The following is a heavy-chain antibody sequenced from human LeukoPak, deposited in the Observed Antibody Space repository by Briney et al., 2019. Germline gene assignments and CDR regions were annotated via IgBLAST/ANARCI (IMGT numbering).Heavy chain of an antibody. CDR2: IYYSGST. V-gene: IGHV4-59*01. J-gene: IGHJ5*02. CDR1: GGSISSYY. Sequence: SETLSLTCTVSGGSISSYYWSWIRQPPGKGLEWIGYIYYSGSTNYNPSLKSRVTISVDTSKNQSSLKLSSVTAADTAVYYCARAGTMVRGGGFDPWGQGTLVTVSS. CDR3: ARAGTMVRGGGFDP. D-gene: IGHD3-10*01.